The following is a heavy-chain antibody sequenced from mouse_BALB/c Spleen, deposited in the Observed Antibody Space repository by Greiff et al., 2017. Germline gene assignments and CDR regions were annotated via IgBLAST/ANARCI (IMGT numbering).Heavy chain of an antibody. CDR1: GYSFTSYW. CDR3: TRTPLLTTATLFDY. CDR2: IYPGNSDT. J-gene: IGHJ2*01. D-gene: IGHD1-2*01. V-gene: IGHV1-5*01. Sequence: EVKLMESGTVLARPGASVKMSCTASGYSFTSYWMHWVKQRPGQGLEWIGAIYPGNSDTSYNQKFKGKAKLTAVTSASTAYLELSSLTNEDSAVYYCTRTPLLTTATLFDYWGQGTTLTVSS.